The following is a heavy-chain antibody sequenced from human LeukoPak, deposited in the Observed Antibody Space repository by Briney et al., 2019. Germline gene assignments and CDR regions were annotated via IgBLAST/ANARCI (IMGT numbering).Heavy chain of an antibody. J-gene: IGHJ4*02. CDR1: GFTFSSYA. Sequence: GGSLRLSCVVSGFTFSSYAMSWVRQAPGKGLEWVSAISGSGGSTYYADSVKGRFTISRDNSKNTLYLQMNSLRAEDTAVYYCAKATYITMVRGAPYYFDYWGQGTLVTVSS. D-gene: IGHD3-10*01. CDR3: AKATYITMVRGAPYYFDY. V-gene: IGHV3-23*01. CDR2: ISGSGGST.